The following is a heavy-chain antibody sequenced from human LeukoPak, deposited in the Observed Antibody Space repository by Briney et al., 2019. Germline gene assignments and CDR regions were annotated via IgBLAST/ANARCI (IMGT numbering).Heavy chain of an antibody. CDR2: INPDGGST. CDR1: GYTFTSHY. J-gene: IGHJ4*02. D-gene: IGHD6-6*01. V-gene: IGHV1-46*01. Sequence: ASVKVSCKASGYTFTSHYMHWVRQAPGQGLEWMGIINPDGGSTTYAQKFQGRVTMTRDTSTSTVYMELSSPRSEDTAVYYCAASTGYSSSWDYWGQGTLVTVSS. CDR3: AASTGYSSSWDY.